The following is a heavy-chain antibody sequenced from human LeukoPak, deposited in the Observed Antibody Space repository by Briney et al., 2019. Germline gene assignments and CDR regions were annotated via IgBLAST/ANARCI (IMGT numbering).Heavy chain of an antibody. CDR2: IYYSGST. D-gene: IGHD2-15*01. J-gene: IGHJ6*03. Sequence: SETLSLTCTVSGGSISSHYWSWIRQPPGKGLEWIGDIYYSGSTNYNPSLKSRVTISVDTSKNQFSLKLSSVTAADTAVYYCAGVFIAEYYYYYMDVWGKGTTVTVSS. V-gene: IGHV4-59*11. CDR1: GGSISSHY. CDR3: AGVFIAEYYYYYMDV.